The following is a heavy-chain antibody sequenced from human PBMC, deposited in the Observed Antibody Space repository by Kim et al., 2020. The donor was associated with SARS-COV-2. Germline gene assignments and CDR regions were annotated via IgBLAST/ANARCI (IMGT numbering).Heavy chain of an antibody. V-gene: IGHV3-23*01. CDR2: ISASGGST. CDR1: GFTFSTYG. CDR3: AKDLYGYSRYYYGMDV. Sequence: GGSLRLSCAASGFTFSTYGMSWVRQAPGKGLEWVSGISASGGSTYYADSVKGHFTISRDNSKNTLYMQMNSLRVEDTAVYYCAKDLYGYSRYYYGMDVWGQDTTVTVSS. J-gene: IGHJ6*02. D-gene: IGHD5-18*01.